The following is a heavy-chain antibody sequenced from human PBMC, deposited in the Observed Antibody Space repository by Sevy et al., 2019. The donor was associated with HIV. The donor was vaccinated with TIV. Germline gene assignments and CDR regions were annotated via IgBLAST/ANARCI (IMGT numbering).Heavy chain of an antibody. J-gene: IGHJ4*02. D-gene: IGHD3-10*01. CDR1: GFTFTNYD. CDR3: AKLPSTVMFREKGY. CDR2: ISDSGDTT. Sequence: GGSLRLSCAASGFTFTNYDMNWVRQAPGKGLEWVSGISDSGDTTHYAESVKGRFTISRDNSKNTVSLQMSSLSAEDTAIFYCAKLPSTVMFREKGYWGQGTRVTVSS. V-gene: IGHV3-23*01.